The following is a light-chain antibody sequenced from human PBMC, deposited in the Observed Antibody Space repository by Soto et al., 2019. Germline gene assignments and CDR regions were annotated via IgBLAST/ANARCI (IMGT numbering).Light chain of an antibody. V-gene: IGLV2-14*01. J-gene: IGLJ1*01. Sequence: QSVLTQPASVSGSPGQSITISCTGTSSDVVGYNYVSWYQQDPGKAPKLMIYDVSNRPSGVSNRFSGSKSGNTASLTISGLQAEDEADYYCSSYTSSSTLPYVFGTGTKVTVL. CDR1: SSDVVGYNY. CDR3: SSYTSSSTLPYV. CDR2: DVS.